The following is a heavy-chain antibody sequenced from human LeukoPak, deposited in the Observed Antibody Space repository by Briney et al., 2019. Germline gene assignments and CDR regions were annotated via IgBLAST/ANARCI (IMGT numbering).Heavy chain of an antibody. Sequence: GASVKVSCKASGYTFTSYGISWARQAPGQGLEWMGWISAYNGNTNYAQKLQGRVTMTTDTSTSTAYMELRSLRSDDTAVYYCASSEDYDFWSGYYTFDYWGQGTLVTVSS. V-gene: IGHV1-18*01. CDR3: ASSEDYDFWSGYYTFDY. J-gene: IGHJ4*02. CDR2: ISAYNGNT. D-gene: IGHD3-3*01. CDR1: GYTFTSYG.